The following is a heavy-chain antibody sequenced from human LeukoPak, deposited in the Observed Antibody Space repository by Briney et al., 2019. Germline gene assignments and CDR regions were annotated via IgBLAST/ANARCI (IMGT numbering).Heavy chain of an antibody. CDR3: AAYIVGVPH. J-gene: IGHJ4*02. CDR1: GFTVTTHY. D-gene: IGHD3-22*01. V-gene: IGHV3-53*01. CDR2: LDLGGNT. Sequence: GGSLRLSCAGSGFTVTTHYMSWVRQAPGKGLEWVSTLDLGGNTYYTDSVRGRFTVSRDRSKNTLDLHMQSLRDEDTAVYYCAAYIVGVPHWGQGALVTVSS.